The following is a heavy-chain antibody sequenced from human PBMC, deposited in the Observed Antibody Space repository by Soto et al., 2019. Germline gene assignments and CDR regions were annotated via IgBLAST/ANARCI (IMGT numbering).Heavy chain of an antibody. J-gene: IGHJ4*02. Sequence: GGSLRLSCAASGFIFRNYGMHWIRQAPGKGLEWLTIIWFDGSNQWYADSVKGRFIISRDDSKNMVYLQMNSLRVDDTATYYCARANTSPFDFWGRGTLVTVSS. V-gene: IGHV3-33*08. CDR1: GFIFRNYG. CDR3: ARANTSPFDF. CDR2: IWFDGSNQ.